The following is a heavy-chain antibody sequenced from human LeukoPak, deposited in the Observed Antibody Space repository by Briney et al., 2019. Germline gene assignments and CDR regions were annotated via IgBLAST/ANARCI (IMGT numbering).Heavy chain of an antibody. Sequence: SVKVSRKASGGTFSCYAISWVRQAPGQGLEWMGGIIPIFGTANYAQKFQGRVTITADESTSTAYMELSILRSEDTAVYYCARLGRNYGSGSYYQHYYWGQGTLVTVSS. CDR1: GGTFSCYA. CDR2: IIPIFGTA. CDR3: ARLGRNYGSGSYYQHYY. J-gene: IGHJ4*02. V-gene: IGHV1-69*13. D-gene: IGHD3-10*01.